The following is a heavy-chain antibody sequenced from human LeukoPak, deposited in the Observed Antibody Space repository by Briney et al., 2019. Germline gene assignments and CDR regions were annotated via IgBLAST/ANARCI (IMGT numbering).Heavy chain of an antibody. CDR3: AKAFDYNGLRGEGGSFDC. J-gene: IGHJ4*02. V-gene: IGHV3-13*01. Sequence: GGSLRLSCVASGFNFSKNDMHWVGQTTERRLEWVSAIGVSGDTYYADPVKGRFTISRENGKNSVYLQMNSLRAGDTAVYFCAKAFDYNGLRGEGGSFDCWGQGALVTVSS. CDR1: GFNFSKND. CDR2: IGVSGDT. D-gene: IGHD4-11*01.